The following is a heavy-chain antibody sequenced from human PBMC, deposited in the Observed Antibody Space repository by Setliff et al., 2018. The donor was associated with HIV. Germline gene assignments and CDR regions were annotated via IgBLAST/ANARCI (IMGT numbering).Heavy chain of an antibody. Sequence: GASVKVSCKASGYTFTGYAISWVRQAPGQGLEWMGWISAYNGNTNYAQKLQGRVTITTDESTNTAYMELSSLRSENTAVYYCARIPTGGAFDIWGQGTVVTVSS. CDR3: ARIPTGGAFDI. V-gene: IGHV1-18*01. CDR2: ISAYNGNT. J-gene: IGHJ3*02. D-gene: IGHD7-27*01. CDR1: GYTFTGYA.